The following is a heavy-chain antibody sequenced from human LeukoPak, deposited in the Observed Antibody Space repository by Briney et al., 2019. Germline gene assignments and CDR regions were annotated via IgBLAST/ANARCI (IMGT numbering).Heavy chain of an antibody. CDR1: GFVFDDYT. Sequence: PGGSLTLSCAASGFVFDDYTMHWVRQVPGKGLEWVSLISWDGIISYYADSVKGRFTVSRDNSKNSLFLQMKSLRGEDSGLYYCAKEVSGGSYYEWVDYWGQGTLVTVSS. D-gene: IGHD1-26*01. CDR3: AKEVSGGSYYEWVDY. V-gene: IGHV3-43*01. J-gene: IGHJ4*02. CDR2: ISWDGIIS.